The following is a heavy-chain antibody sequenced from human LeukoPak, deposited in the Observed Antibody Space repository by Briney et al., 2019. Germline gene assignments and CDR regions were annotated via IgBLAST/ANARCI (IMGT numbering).Heavy chain of an antibody. CDR3: VRDQNWAFDS. CDR1: GFTFKTEP. CDR2: IRDSGSEM. V-gene: IGHV3-48*01. Sequence: PGGSLRLSCATSGFTFKTEPMNWVRQAPGKGLEWLSNIRDSGSEMYYAESVRGRFTISRDNAKNSLFLRMNSLRVEDTAVYYCVRDQNWAFDSWGPGTQVTVSS. D-gene: IGHD7-27*01. J-gene: IGHJ4*02.